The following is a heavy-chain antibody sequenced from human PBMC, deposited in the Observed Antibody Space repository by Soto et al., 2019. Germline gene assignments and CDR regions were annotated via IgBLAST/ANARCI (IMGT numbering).Heavy chain of an antibody. Sequence: GGSLRLSCAASGFTFSSYWMSWVRQAPGKGLEWVANIKQDGSEKYYVDSVKGRFTISRDNAKNSLYLQMNSLRAEDTAVYYCARDALRLLWFGEMSQTNYFDYWGQGTLVTVSS. D-gene: IGHD3-10*01. CDR1: GFTFSSYW. V-gene: IGHV3-7*01. J-gene: IGHJ4*02. CDR2: IKQDGSEK. CDR3: ARDALRLLWFGEMSQTNYFDY.